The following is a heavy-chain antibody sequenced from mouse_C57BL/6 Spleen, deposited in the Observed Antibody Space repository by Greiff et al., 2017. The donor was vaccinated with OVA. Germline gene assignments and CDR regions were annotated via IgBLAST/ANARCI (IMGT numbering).Heavy chain of an antibody. Sequence: VQLQQSGPELVKPGASVKISCKASGYTFTDYYMNWVKQSHGKSLEWIGDINPNNGGTSYNQKFKGKATLTVDKSSSTAYMELRRLTSETSAVYYCSRWRSLYAMDYWGQGTSVTVSS. J-gene: IGHJ4*01. CDR3: SRWRSLYAMDY. CDR1: GYTFTDYY. CDR2: INPNNGGT. V-gene: IGHV1-26*01.